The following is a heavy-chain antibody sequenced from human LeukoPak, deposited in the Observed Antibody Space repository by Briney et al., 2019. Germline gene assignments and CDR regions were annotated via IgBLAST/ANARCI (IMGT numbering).Heavy chain of an antibody. CDR1: GGSISNYY. V-gene: IGHV4-59*01. CDR3: ARGHDGVVGWFAP. CDR2: ISYSGST. J-gene: IGHJ5*02. D-gene: IGHD2-15*01. Sequence: SETLSLTCTVSGGSISNYYWIWIRQPPGKGLEWIGYISYSGSTNYNPSLKSRVTISVDTSKNQFSLKLTSVTAADTAVYYCARGHDGVVGWFAPWGPGTLVTVSS.